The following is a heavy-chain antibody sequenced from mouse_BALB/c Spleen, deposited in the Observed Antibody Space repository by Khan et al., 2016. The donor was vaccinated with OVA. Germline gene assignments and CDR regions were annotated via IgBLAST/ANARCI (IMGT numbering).Heavy chain of an antibody. CDR1: GDSITSGY. D-gene: IGHD6-1*01. CDR2: ISYSGST. J-gene: IGHJ4*01. Sequence: EVQLQESGPSLVKSSQTLSLTCSVTGDSITSGYWNWIRKFPGNKLEYMGYISYSGSTYYNPSLKSRISITRATSKNQYYLQLNSVTTRNTATDYCARYDCGSAMDNWGQGTTLTVSS. V-gene: IGHV3-8*02. CDR3: ARYDCGSAMDN.